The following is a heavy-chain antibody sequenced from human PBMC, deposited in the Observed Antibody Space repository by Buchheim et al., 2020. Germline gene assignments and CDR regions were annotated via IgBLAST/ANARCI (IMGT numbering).Heavy chain of an antibody. CDR3: ARVRVTIFGVVTLGGMDV. CDR2: ISSSGSTI. J-gene: IGHJ6*02. CDR1: GFTFSSYE. Sequence: EVQLVESGGGLVQPGGSLRLSCAASGFTFSSYEMNWVRQAPGTGLEWVSYISSSGSTIYYADSVKGRFTIPRDNAKNSLYPQMNSLRAEDTAVYYCARVRVTIFGVVTLGGMDVWGQGTT. D-gene: IGHD3-3*01. V-gene: IGHV3-48*03.